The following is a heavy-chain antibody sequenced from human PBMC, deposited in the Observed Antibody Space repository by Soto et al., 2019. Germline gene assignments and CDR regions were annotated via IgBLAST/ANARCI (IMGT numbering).Heavy chain of an antibody. D-gene: IGHD3-22*01. CDR1: GYTFTGYY. Sequence: QVQLVQSGAEVKKPGASVKISCKASGYTFTGYYMHWVRQAPGQGLEWMGWINPNSGGTNYAQKFQGWVTMTRDTSISTAYMELSRLRSDDTAVYYCATSPDSRGHYGMDVWGQGTTVTVSS. V-gene: IGHV1-2*04. J-gene: IGHJ6*02. CDR2: INPNSGGT. CDR3: ATSPDSRGHYGMDV.